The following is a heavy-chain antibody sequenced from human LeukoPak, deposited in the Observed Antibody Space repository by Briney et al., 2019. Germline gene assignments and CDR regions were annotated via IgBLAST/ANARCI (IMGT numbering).Heavy chain of an antibody. CDR3: ARGIIAVVTNYYFDY. Sequence: ASVKVSCKASGYTFTGYYMHWVRQAPGQGLEWMGWMNPNSGNTGYAQKFQGRVTMTRNTSISTAYMELSSLRSEDTAVYYCARGIIAVVTNYYFDYWGQGTLVTVSS. V-gene: IGHV1-8*02. CDR1: GYTFTGYY. D-gene: IGHD6-19*01. J-gene: IGHJ4*02. CDR2: MNPNSGNT.